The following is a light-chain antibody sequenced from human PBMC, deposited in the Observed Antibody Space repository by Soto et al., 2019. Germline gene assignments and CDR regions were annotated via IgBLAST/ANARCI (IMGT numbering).Light chain of an antibody. CDR2: AAS. V-gene: IGKV1-39*01. Sequence: DIQMTQSPSSLSASVGDRVTITCRASQSISSYLNWYQQKPGKAPKLLIYAASSLQSGVPSRFIGGGSGTDCTLTISSLLPEDFATYCFQQSYCTVTFGPGTKVDSK. CDR1: QSISSY. CDR3: QQSYCTVT. J-gene: IGKJ3*01.